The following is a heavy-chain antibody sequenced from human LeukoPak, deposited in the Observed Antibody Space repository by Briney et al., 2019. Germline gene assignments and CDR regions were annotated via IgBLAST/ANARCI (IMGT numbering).Heavy chain of an antibody. Sequence: PSETLSLTCTVSGDSISRYYWSWIRQPAGKGLEWIGRIYNGGIITYNPSLKSRVTMSIDTSNNQFSLRLRFVTAADTAVYYCARNFDYWGQGTLVTVSS. V-gene: IGHV4-4*07. CDR1: GDSISRYY. CDR3: ARNFDY. CDR2: IYNGGII. J-gene: IGHJ4*02.